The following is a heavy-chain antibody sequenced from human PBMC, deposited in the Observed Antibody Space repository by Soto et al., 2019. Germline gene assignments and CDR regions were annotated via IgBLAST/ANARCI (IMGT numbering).Heavy chain of an antibody. CDR2: INTDGSVT. Sequence: SLRLSCAGSGFTFNNFWMHWVRQAPGQGLVWVARINTDGSVTSHADSVKGRFTISRDNAKSTLYLQMNSLRAEDSARYYCARQTGLGATNYWGRGTLVTVSS. CDR1: GFTFNNFW. CDR3: ARQTGLGATNY. V-gene: IGHV3-74*01. D-gene: IGHD1-26*01. J-gene: IGHJ4*02.